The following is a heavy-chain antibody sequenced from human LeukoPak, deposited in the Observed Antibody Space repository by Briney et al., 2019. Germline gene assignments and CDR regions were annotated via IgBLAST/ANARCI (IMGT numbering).Heavy chain of an antibody. CDR2: IKQDGGEK. V-gene: IGHV3-7*01. Sequence: GGSLRLSYAASGFTFSSFWMSWVRQAPGKGLEWVANIKQDGGEKYYVDSVKGRFTISRDNAKNSLYLQMNSLRAEDTAVYYCARAPYGGNSEMGYWGQGTLVTVSS. D-gene: IGHD4-23*01. CDR1: GFTFSSFW. J-gene: IGHJ4*02. CDR3: ARAPYGGNSEMGY.